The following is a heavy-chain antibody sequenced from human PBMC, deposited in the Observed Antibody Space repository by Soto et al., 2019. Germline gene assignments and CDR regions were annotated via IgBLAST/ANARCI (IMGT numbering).Heavy chain of an antibody. CDR3: AAQRGGGGY. D-gene: IGHD6-25*01. J-gene: IGHJ4*02. CDR2: IYSGGYT. Sequence: EVQLVESGGGLIQPGGSLRLSCAVSGFTVSNNYMSWVRQAPGKGLEGVSVIYSGGYTAYGDSVKGRFTISRDNSKNTLNLQKDSLGADDTSLFYCAAQRGGGGYWGQGTLVTVSS. CDR1: GFTVSNNY. V-gene: IGHV3-53*01.